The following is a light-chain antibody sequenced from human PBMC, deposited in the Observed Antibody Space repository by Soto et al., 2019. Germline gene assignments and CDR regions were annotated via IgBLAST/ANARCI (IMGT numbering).Light chain of an antibody. Sequence: VLTQPGPGCASPGQTITISSTLTSSDVGVYNHVSCYQQHPGKAHNLLIYDVSDRHSGVSSRFSGSKSANTASLSISGLQAEGEADYSCTSYSGNTTLSIFGAGTKVTLL. CDR3: TSYSGNTTLSI. V-gene: IGLV2-14*03. J-gene: IGLJ1*01. CDR2: DVS. CDR1: SSDVGVYNH.